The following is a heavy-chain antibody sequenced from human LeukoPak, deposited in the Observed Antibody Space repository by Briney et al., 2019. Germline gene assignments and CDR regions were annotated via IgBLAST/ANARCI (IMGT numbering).Heavy chain of an antibody. Sequence: MPSETLSLTCAVYGGSFSGYYWSWIRQPPGKGLECIGEINHSGSTKYNPSLKWRVTIYVDTSKNQFSQNLSSVPAADTAVYYCARLVVAGTDNWFDPWGQGNLGTVSA. CDR1: GGSFSGYY. V-gene: IGHV4-34*01. D-gene: IGHD6-19*01. J-gene: IGHJ5*02. CDR3: ARLVVAGTDNWFDP. CDR2: INHSGST.